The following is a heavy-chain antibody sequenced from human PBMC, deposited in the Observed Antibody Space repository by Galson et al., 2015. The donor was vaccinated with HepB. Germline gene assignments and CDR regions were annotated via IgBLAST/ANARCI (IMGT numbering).Heavy chain of an antibody. V-gene: IGHV3-21*01. Sequence: SLRLSCAASGFTFSSYSMNWVRQAPGKGLEWVSSISSSSSSYIYYADSVKGRFTISRDNAKNSLYLQMNSLRAEDTAVYYCATGYSVPNHFDYWGQGTLVTVSS. J-gene: IGHJ4*02. CDR1: GFTFSSYS. CDR2: ISSSSSSYI. D-gene: IGHD5/OR15-5a*01. CDR3: ATGYSVPNHFDY.